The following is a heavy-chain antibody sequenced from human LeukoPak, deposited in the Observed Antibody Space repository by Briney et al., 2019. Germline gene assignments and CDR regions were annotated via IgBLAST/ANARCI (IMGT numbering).Heavy chain of an antibody. D-gene: IGHD1-14*01. CDR3: TRDLNLPDAFDI. J-gene: IGHJ3*02. CDR1: GFTFSAYG. CDR2: VWYDGNNK. Sequence: PGGSLRLSCAASGFTFSAYGKHWVRQAPGKGLEWGAVVWYDGNNKFYADSVKGRFTASRDNSNNTLYLQMSSLRAEDTAVYYRTRDLNLPDAFDIWGHGTMVTVSS. V-gene: IGHV3-33*01.